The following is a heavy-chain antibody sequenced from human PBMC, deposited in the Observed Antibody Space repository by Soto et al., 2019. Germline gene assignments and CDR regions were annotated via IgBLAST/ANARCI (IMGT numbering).Heavy chain of an antibody. CDR1: GVTFSSET. V-gene: IGHV1-69*01. CDR2: ILPLFGTA. CDR3: ATELGENPASPFDA. Sequence: QVQLVQSGADVKKPGSSVKVSCQASGVTFSSETLGWVRQAPGQGLEWVGGILPLFGTASYAQKFQGRVTITSDESTSTVYIELSSLRSDDTAVYFCATELGENPASPFDAWGQGTLVTVSS. D-gene: IGHD3-10*01. J-gene: IGHJ4*02.